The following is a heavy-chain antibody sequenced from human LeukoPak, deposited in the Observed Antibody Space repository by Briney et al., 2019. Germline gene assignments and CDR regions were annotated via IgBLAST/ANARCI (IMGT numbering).Heavy chain of an antibody. CDR1: GGPISSTNYY. Sequence: SETLSLTCTVSGGPISSTNYYWGWIRQPPGKGLEWIGSISYSGGTYYNPSLKSRVTISVNTSKNQFSLKLSSVTAADTAVFYCARLDRYYYDRGATDYWGQGTLVTVSS. V-gene: IGHV4-39*07. CDR2: ISYSGGT. J-gene: IGHJ4*02. D-gene: IGHD3-22*01. CDR3: ARLDRYYYDRGATDY.